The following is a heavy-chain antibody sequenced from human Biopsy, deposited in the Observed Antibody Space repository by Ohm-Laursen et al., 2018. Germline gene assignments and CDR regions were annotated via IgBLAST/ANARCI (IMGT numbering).Heavy chain of an antibody. CDR3: ARDPLNGHKHFDY. Sequence: ASVKVSCKASSYTFTDYNIHWMRQAPGQGLEWLGYVNCKTGATNYAQKFQGTVAMTRDTSISTAYLALGSLRSADTAIYYCARDPLNGHKHFDYWGQGSLVTVSS. V-gene: IGHV1-2*02. D-gene: IGHD2-8*01. CDR1: SYTFTDYN. J-gene: IGHJ4*02. CDR2: VNCKTGAT.